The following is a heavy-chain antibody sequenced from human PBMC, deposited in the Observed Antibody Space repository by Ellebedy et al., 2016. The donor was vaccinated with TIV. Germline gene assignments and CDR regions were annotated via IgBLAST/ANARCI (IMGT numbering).Heavy chain of an antibody. CDR3: ARYNSGWKIFDY. J-gene: IGHJ4*02. CDR1: GDSVSSNSPT. V-gene: IGHV6-1*01. D-gene: IGHD6-19*01. CDR2: TYYRSKWYY. Sequence: SQTLSLTCAISGDSVSSNSPTWNWIRQSPSRGLECLGRTYYRSKWYYEYAVSVYSRITINPDTSKNQFSLQLNSVTPEDTAVYYCARYNSGWKIFDYWGQGTLVTVSS.